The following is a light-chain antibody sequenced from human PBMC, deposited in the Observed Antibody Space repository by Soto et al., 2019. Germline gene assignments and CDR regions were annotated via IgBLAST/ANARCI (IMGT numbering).Light chain of an antibody. J-gene: IGLJ1*01. CDR2: EGS. CDR3: CSYAGSSPYV. CDR1: SSDVGSYNL. V-gene: IGLV2-23*01. Sequence: QSALTQPASVSGSPGQSITISCTGTSSDVGSYNLVSWYQQHPGKAPKLMIYEGSKRPSGVSYRFSGSKSGNTASLTISGLQAEDEADYYCCSYAGSSPYVFGTGTKLTVL.